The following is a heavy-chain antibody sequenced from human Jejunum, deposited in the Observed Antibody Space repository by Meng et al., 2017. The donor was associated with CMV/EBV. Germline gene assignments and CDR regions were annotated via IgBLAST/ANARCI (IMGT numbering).Heavy chain of an antibody. CDR1: GCTFRNYG. D-gene: IGHD3-3*01. CDR3: AKNYDFPD. V-gene: IGHV3-23*01. Sequence: LLGVVGGLVQTGWARSLPFAASGCTFRNYGMSWVRQAPGKGLEWFSSISGRGDSTNYADSVKGRFTISRDNSKNTLDLQMNSLRADDTAVYYCAKNYDFPDWGQGTLVTVSS. CDR2: ISGRGDST. J-gene: IGHJ4*02.